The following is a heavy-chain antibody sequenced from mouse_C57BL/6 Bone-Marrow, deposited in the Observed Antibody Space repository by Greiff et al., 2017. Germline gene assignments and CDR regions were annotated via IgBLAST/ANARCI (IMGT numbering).Heavy chain of an antibody. D-gene: IGHD3-2*02. CDR3: AEDSAGYCGAIVAECQGHVVDY. Sequence: VQLQQSGPELARPWASVKISCQAFYTFFRRVHFAIMDTNYWMQRVKQRPGQGLEGIGAIYPGNGDTSYNQKFKGKATVTADKCSSTAYMQLSRLSAEDSAGYCGAIVAECQGHVVDYWGEGTSVTVSS. J-gene: IGHJ4*01. V-gene: IGHV1-87*01. CDR1: YTFFRRVH. CDR2: GQGLEGIG.